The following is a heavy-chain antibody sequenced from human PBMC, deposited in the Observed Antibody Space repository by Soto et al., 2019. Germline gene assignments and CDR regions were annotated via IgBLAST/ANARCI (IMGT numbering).Heavy chain of an antibody. D-gene: IGHD2-2*02. CDR3: ARLVVPAAILAYYGMDV. J-gene: IGHJ6*02. Sequence: PGESLKISCKGSGYSFTSYWISWVRQMPGKGLEWMGRIDPSDSYTNYSPSFQGHVTISADKSISTAYLQWSSLKASDTAMYYCARLVVPAAILAYYGMDVWGQGTTVTVSS. CDR2: IDPSDSYT. V-gene: IGHV5-10-1*01. CDR1: GYSFTSYW.